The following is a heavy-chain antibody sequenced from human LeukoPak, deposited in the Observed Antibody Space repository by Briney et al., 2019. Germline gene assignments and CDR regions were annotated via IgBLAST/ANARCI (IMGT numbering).Heavy chain of an antibody. V-gene: IGHV4-59*01. CDR3: ARAATEDGYILLCFNY. J-gene: IGHJ4*02. CDR1: GGSISNYY. Sequence: SETLSLTCTVSGGSISNYYWSWIRQPPGKGLEWIGYIYDSGSANYNPSLKSRVTISVDTSKNQFSLKLNSVTAADTAVYYCARAATEDGYILLCFNYWGRGPLVTVSS. CDR2: IYDSGSA. D-gene: IGHD5-24*01.